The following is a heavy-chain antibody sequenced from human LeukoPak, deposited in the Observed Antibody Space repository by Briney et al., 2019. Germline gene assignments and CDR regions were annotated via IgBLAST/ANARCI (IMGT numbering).Heavy chain of an antibody. Sequence: GGSLRLSCVVSRFPFSIYEMNWVRQAPGKGLEWVSNIHSSGTVKYYSDSVKGRFSISRGNAKSSLYLQMNSLRVEDTAVYYCALLTVASDFDYWGQGALVTVSS. J-gene: IGHJ4*02. CDR3: ALLTVASDFDY. V-gene: IGHV3-48*03. CDR1: RFPFSIYE. CDR2: IHSSGTVK. D-gene: IGHD5-12*01.